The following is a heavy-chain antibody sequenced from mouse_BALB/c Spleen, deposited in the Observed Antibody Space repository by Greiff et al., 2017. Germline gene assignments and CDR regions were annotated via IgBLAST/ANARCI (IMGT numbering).Heavy chain of an antibody. J-gene: IGHJ3*01. CDR2: IRLKSNNYAT. CDR1: GFTFSNYW. CDR3: TRPPTTATGWFAY. V-gene: IGHV6-6*02. D-gene: IGHD1-2*01. Sequence: EVMLVESGGGLVQPGGSMKLSCVASGFTFSNYWMNWVRQSPEKGLEWVAEIRLKSNNYATHYAESVKGRFTISRDDSKSSVYLQMNNLRAEDAGIYYCTRPPTTATGWFAYGGQGTLVTVSA.